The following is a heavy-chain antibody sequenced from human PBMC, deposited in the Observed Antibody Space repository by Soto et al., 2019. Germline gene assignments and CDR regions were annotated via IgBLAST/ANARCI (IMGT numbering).Heavy chain of an antibody. D-gene: IGHD6-13*01. CDR1: GYTFTSYY. CDR3: ARGAAARPFDY. V-gene: IGHV1-46*01. Sequence: GASVKVSCKASGYTFTSYYMHWVRQAPGQGLEWMGIIKPSGNNTSYAQKLQGRVTMTRDTSTSTVYMELSSLRSEDTAVYYCARGAAARPFDYWGQGTLVTVSS. CDR2: IKPSGNNT. J-gene: IGHJ4*02.